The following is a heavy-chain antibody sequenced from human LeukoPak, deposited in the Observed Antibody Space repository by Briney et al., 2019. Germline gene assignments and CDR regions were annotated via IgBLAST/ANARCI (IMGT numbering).Heavy chain of an antibody. D-gene: IGHD3-10*01. V-gene: IGHV3-9*01. CDR2: ISWNSGSI. CDR1: GFTFDDYA. CDR3: AKASTLLLWFGELDY. Sequence: GGSLRLPCAASGFTFDDYAMHWVRQAPGKGLEWVSGISWNSGSIGYADSVKGRFTISRDNAKNSLYLQMNSLRAEDTALYYCAKASTLLLWFGELDYWGQGTLVTVSS. J-gene: IGHJ4*02.